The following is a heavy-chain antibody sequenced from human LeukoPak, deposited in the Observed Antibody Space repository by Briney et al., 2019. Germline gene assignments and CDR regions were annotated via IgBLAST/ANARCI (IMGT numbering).Heavy chain of an antibody. CDR2: ISSSSSYI. V-gene: IGHV3-21*01. D-gene: IGHD3-3*01. J-gene: IGHJ6*03. CDR3: ARDPRMYYDFWSGSGDYMDV. Sequence: GGSLRLSCAASGFTFSSYSMNWVRQAPGKGLEWVPSISSSSSYIYYADSVKGRFTISRDNAKNSLYLQMNSLRAEDTAVYYCARDPRMYYDFWSGSGDYMDVWGKGTTVTVSS. CDR1: GFTFSSYS.